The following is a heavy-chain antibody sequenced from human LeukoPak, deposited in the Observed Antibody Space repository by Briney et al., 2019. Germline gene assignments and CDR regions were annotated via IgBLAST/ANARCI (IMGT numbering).Heavy chain of an antibody. Sequence: SGTLSLTCAVSGGSISSSNWWSWVRQPPGKGLEWIGEIYHSGSTNYNPSLKSRVTISVDKSKNQFSLKLSSVTAADTAVYYCAREGVNYYGSGSPYYFDYWGQGTLVTVSS. D-gene: IGHD3-10*01. V-gene: IGHV4-4*02. CDR2: IYHSGST. CDR3: AREGVNYYGSGSPYYFDY. J-gene: IGHJ4*02. CDR1: GGSISSSNW.